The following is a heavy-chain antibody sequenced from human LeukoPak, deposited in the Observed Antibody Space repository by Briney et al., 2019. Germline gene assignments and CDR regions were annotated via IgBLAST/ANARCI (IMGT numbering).Heavy chain of an antibody. Sequence: SETLSLTCSVSGGSMSDSITWGWVRQPPGKGLEWLANIHDDGRAAPNPSLRSRLTISQDRSKNQFSLKVSSVTAADTAFYYCAKVLTAAGLDLWGQGILVTVSS. CDR1: GGSMSDSIT. J-gene: IGHJ5*02. CDR3: AKVLTAAGLDL. CDR2: IHDDGRA. V-gene: IGHV4/OR15-8*01. D-gene: IGHD6-25*01.